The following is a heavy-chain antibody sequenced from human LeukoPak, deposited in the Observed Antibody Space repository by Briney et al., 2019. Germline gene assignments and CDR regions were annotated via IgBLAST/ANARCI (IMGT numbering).Heavy chain of an antibody. D-gene: IGHD6-19*01. CDR3: ARVAGGSQYSSGWYADY. CDR2: INPSDSST. V-gene: IGHV1-46*01. CDR1: GYTFTTYY. J-gene: IGHJ4*02. Sequence: GASVTVSCKASGYTFTTYYMHWVRQAPGQGLEWMGIINPSDSSTNYAQNFQGRVTMTRDTSTSTVYMELSSLRSEDTAVYYCARVAGGSQYSSGWYADYWGQGTLVTVSS.